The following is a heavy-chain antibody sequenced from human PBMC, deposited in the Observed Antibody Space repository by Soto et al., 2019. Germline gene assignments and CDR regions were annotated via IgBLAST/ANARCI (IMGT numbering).Heavy chain of an antibody. Sequence: GASEMVSCKASGYTFTSDGICWVRQPTGQGLEWMGGIIPIFGTANYAQKFQGRVTITADESTSTAYMELSSLRSEDTDVYYCANGEAHYYYYGMDVWGQGTTVT. J-gene: IGHJ6*02. V-gene: IGHV1-69*01. CDR3: ANGEAHYYYYGMDV. D-gene: IGHD3-3*01. CDR2: IIPIFGTA. CDR1: GYTFTSDG.